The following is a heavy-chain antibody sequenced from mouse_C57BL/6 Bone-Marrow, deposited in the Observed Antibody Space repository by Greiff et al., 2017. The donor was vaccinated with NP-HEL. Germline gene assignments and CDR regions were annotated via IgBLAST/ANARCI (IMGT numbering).Heavy chain of an antibody. CDR3: ACPQYYYGSSYYY. Sequence: QVQLQQPGAELVMPGASVKLSCKASGYTFTSYWMHWVKQRPGQGLEWIGEIDPSDSYTNYNQKFKGKSTLTVDKSSSTAYMQLSSLTSVDSAVYYCACPQYYYGSSYYYWGQGTTLTVSS. CDR1: GYTFTSYW. V-gene: IGHV1-69*01. CDR2: IDPSDSYT. J-gene: IGHJ2*01. D-gene: IGHD1-1*01.